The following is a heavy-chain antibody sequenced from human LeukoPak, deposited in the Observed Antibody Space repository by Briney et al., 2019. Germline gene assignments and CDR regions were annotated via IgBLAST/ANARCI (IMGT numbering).Heavy chain of an antibody. CDR2: IKQDGSKK. V-gene: IGHV3-7*03. J-gene: IGHJ4*02. Sequence: GGSLRLSCAASGFIFSNYWMSWVRQFPGKRLEWVANIKQDGSKKNYVDSVKGRFTISRDNSKSTLYLQMNSLRAEDTAVYYCAKLVPMIGIVYWGQGTLVTVSS. D-gene: IGHD3-10*02. CDR1: GFIFSNYW. CDR3: AKLVPMIGIVY.